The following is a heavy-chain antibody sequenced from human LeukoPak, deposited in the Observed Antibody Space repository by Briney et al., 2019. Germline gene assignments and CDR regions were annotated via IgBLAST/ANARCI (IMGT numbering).Heavy chain of an antibody. J-gene: IGHJ4*02. D-gene: IGHD5-18*01. Sequence: SETLSLTCTVSGGSMSSYYWSWIRQPPGKGLEWIGYIYHSGSTYYNPSLKSRVTISVDTSKNQFSLKLSSVTAADTAVYYCARDRGYSYGPFDYWGQGTLVTVSS. CDR1: GGSMSSYY. CDR3: ARDRGYSYGPFDY. CDR2: IYHSGST. V-gene: IGHV4-30-4*01.